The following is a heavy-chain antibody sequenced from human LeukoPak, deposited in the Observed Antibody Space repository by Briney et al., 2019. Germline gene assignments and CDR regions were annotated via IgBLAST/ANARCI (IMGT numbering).Heavy chain of an antibody. CDR3: ARAVGGSGSYYYYYYYYMDV. CDR2: IYYSGST. J-gene: IGHJ6*03. V-gene: IGHV4-39*07. D-gene: IGHD3-10*01. Sequence: PSETLSLTCTVSGGSISSSSYYWGWIRQPPGKGLEWIGSIYYSGSTYYNPSLKSRVTISVDTSKNQFSLKLSSVTAADTAVYYCARAVGGSGSYYYYYYYYMDVWGKGTTVTISS. CDR1: GGSISSSSYY.